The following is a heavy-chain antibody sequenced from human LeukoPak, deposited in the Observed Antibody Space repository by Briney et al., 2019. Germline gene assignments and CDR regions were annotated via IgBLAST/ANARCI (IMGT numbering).Heavy chain of an antibody. Sequence: ASVKVSCKASGGTFSSYAISWVRQAPGQGLEWMGRIIPILGIANYAQKFQGRVTITADKSTSTAYMELSSLRSEDTAVYYCAREWELRSAFDIWGQGTKVTVSS. V-gene: IGHV1-69*04. CDR1: GGTFSSYA. J-gene: IGHJ3*02. CDR3: AREWELRSAFDI. CDR2: IIPILGIA. D-gene: IGHD1-26*01.